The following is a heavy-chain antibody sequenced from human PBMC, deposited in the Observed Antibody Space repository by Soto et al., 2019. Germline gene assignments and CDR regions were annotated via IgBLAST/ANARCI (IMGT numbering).Heavy chain of an antibody. Sequence: CIGLSSAASGVTFDDYAMHWVRQAPVMGLDCVSGISWHRGSIGDADSVKGHFTTSRDNAMTSLYLKMNSLRAEDTAFYCCPTDIAPGPIFAVVLVWGHGTLVPVFS. CDR2: ISWHRGSI. D-gene: IGHD3-3*01. CDR1: GVTFDDYA. J-gene: IGHJ3*01. CDR3: PTDIAPGPIFAVVLV. V-gene: IGHV3-9*01.